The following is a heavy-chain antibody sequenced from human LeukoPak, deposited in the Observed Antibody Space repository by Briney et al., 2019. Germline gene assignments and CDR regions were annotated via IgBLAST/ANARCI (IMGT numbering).Heavy chain of an antibody. Sequence: PGGSLRLSCAASGFTFSSYGMHWVRQAPGKGLEWVAVISYDGSNKYCADSVKGRFTISRDNSKNTLYLQMNSLRAEDTAVYYCAMVPYDSSGYSVPWGQGTLVTVSS. V-gene: IGHV3-30*03. CDR1: GFTFSSYG. CDR2: ISYDGSNK. CDR3: AMVPYDSSGYSVP. J-gene: IGHJ5*02. D-gene: IGHD3-22*01.